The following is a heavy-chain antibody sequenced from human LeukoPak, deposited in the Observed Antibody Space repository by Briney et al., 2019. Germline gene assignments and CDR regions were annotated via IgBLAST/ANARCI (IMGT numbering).Heavy chain of an antibody. CDR1: GFTFGENA. CDR2: SRSRAHGGTT. Sequence: GGSLKLSCTAFGFTFGENAMIWFRQSPGKGLEWVSLSRSRAHGGTTEYAASVMGRFTMSRDDSKNIAYLQVNSLETEDTAVYYCSRVERSSINNYYYYMAVWGKGTSVTVSS. D-gene: IGHD2-2*01. J-gene: IGHJ6*03. V-gene: IGHV3-49*03. CDR3: SRVERSSINNYYYYMAV.